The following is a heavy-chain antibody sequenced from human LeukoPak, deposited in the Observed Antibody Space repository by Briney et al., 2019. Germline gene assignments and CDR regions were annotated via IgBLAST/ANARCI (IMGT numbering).Heavy chain of an antibody. V-gene: IGHV5-51*01. CDR1: GYSFTSYW. CDR3: ARRVVNNRNWYFNL. J-gene: IGHJ2*01. Sequence: GASLKISCKGSGYSFTSYWIGWVRPLPGKGLEWVGIIYPGDSDTRYSPSFQGQVTISADKSISTASLQWSSLKASDTAMYYCARRVVNNRNWYFNLWGRGTLVTVSS. D-gene: IGHD4-23*01. CDR2: IYPGDSDT.